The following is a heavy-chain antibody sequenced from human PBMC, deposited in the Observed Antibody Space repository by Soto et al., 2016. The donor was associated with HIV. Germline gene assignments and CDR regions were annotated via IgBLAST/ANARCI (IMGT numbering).Heavy chain of an antibody. CDR3: ASEEDNV. CDR1: GGTFRNYA. CDR2: IIPMYKTA. V-gene: IGHV1-69*12. Sequence: QFLLVQSGAEVKKPGSSVKVSCKASGGTFRNYAMNWVRQAPGQGLEWMGGIIPMYKTAVYAQRFQGRVTITADESSSTAYMELSSLRSDDTAVYYCASEEDNVWGKGTTVTVSS. J-gene: IGHJ6*04.